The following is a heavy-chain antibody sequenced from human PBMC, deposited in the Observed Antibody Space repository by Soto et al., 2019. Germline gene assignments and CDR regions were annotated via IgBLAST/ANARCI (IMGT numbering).Heavy chain of an antibody. J-gene: IGHJ5*02. D-gene: IGHD3-16*02. CDR1: GGSFSGYY. CDR3: ARGKRSVWGSYRLQGWFDP. Sequence: PSETLSLTCAVYGGSFSGYYWSWIRQPPGKGLEWIGEINHSGSTNYNPSLKSRVTISVDTSKNQFSLKLSSVTAADTAVYYCARGKRSVWGSYRLQGWFDPWGQGTLVTVS. CDR2: INHSGST. V-gene: IGHV4-34*01.